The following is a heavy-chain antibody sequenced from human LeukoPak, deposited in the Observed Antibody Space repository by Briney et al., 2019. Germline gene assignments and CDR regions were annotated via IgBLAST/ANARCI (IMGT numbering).Heavy chain of an antibody. Sequence: ASVKVSCKASGYTFTSYGISWVRQAPGQGLEWMGWISAYNGNTNYAQKLQGRVTMTTDTSTSTAYMELSSLRSEDTAVYYCARGDIYGSGSYYNPYNLDYWGQGTLVTVSS. CDR3: ARGDIYGSGSYYNPYNLDY. V-gene: IGHV1-18*01. CDR2: ISAYNGNT. CDR1: GYTFTSYG. J-gene: IGHJ4*02. D-gene: IGHD3-10*01.